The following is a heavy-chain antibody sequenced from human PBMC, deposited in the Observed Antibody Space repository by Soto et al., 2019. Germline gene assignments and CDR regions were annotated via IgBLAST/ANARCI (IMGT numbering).Heavy chain of an antibody. CDR1: GFTFSNYG. D-gene: IGHD4-17*01. CDR2: ISSSGRTI. V-gene: IGHV3-48*02. CDR3: ADDEDGDSDFDS. J-gene: IGHJ4*02. Sequence: EVQLVESGGGLVQPGGSLRLSCAASGFTFSNYGMNWVRQAPGKGLEWVSYISSSGRTIYYAESVRGRFSISRDNAKNSLYLQMDSLRDEDTAVYFCADDEDGDSDFDSWGQGTLVTFSA.